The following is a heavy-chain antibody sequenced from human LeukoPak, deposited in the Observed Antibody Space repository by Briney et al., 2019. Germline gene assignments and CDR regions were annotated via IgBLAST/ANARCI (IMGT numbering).Heavy chain of an antibody. J-gene: IGHJ5*02. Sequence: PSGTLSLTCAVSGGSISSSNWWSWVRQPPGKGLEWIGEIYHSGSTNYNPSLRSRVTISVDTSKDQFSLKLSSVTAADTAVYYCARVDYSGYDTRGWFDPWGQGTLVTVSS. CDR1: GGSISSSNW. D-gene: IGHD5-12*01. V-gene: IGHV4-4*02. CDR2: IYHSGST. CDR3: ARVDYSGYDTRGWFDP.